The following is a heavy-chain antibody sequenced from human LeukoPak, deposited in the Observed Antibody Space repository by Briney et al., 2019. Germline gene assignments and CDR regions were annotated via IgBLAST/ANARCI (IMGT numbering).Heavy chain of an antibody. Sequence: SVKVSCKASGGTFSSYAISWVRQAPGQGLEWMGGIIPIFGTANYAQKFQGRVTITTDESTSTAYMELSSLRSEDTAVYYCARNIVTAANYYYYYMDVWGKGTTVTVSS. CDR3: ARNIVTAANYYYYYMDV. V-gene: IGHV1-69*05. CDR1: GGTFSSYA. D-gene: IGHD6-25*01. J-gene: IGHJ6*03. CDR2: IIPIFGTA.